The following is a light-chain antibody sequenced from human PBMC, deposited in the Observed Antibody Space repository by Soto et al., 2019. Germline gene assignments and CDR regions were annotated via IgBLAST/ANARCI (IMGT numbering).Light chain of an antibody. V-gene: IGKV3-20*01. CDR3: QQYGSSPWT. CDR1: QSVSSNY. Sequence: EIVFTQAPGTVSLSPGERATLSCRASQSVSSNYLAWYQQKPGQAPRLLIYGASSRASGIPDRFSGSGSGTDFTLTINRLEPEDFAVYHCQQYGSSPWTFGQGTKVEIK. J-gene: IGKJ1*01. CDR2: GAS.